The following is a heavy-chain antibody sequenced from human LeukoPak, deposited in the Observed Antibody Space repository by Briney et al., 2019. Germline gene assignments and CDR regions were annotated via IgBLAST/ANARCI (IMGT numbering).Heavy chain of an antibody. CDR1: GYTFTSYG. V-gene: IGHV1-18*01. D-gene: IGHD1-26*01. Sequence: GASVKVSCKASGYTFTSYGISWVRQAPGQGLEWMGWISAYNGNTNYAQKFQGRVTMTRDTSISTAYMELSRLRSDDTAVYYCARVPYSGSYKVWVPLDYWGQGTLVTVSS. CDR2: ISAYNGNT. CDR3: ARVPYSGSYKVWVPLDY. J-gene: IGHJ4*02.